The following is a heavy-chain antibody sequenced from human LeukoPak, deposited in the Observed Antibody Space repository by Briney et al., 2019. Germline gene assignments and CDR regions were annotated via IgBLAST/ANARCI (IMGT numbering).Heavy chain of an antibody. CDR2: ISGRSSTI. V-gene: IGHV3-48*01. CDR1: AFTFSDYS. CDR3: ARDRIKSGSYYFDY. Sequence: GGSLRLSCAASAFTFSDYSMYWVRQAPGKGLEWISYISGRSSTIYYADSVKGRSTISRDNAKNSMYLQMNSLRAEDTAVYYCARDRIKSGSYYFDYWGQGTLVTVSS. J-gene: IGHJ4*02. D-gene: IGHD1-26*01.